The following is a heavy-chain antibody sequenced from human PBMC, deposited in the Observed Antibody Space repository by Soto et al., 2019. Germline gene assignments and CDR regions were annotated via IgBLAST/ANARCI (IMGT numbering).Heavy chain of an antibody. V-gene: IGHV1-69*08. Sequence: QVQLVQSGAEVKKPGSSVKVSCKASGGTFSSYTISWVRQAPGQGLEWMGRIIPILGIANYEQKFQGRVTITADQSTITAYMELSSLRSEDTAVYYCAREEYYYGSGAFFDYWGQGTLVTVSS. CDR2: IIPILGIA. CDR3: AREEYYYGSGAFFDY. D-gene: IGHD3-10*01. CDR1: GGTFSSYT. J-gene: IGHJ4*02.